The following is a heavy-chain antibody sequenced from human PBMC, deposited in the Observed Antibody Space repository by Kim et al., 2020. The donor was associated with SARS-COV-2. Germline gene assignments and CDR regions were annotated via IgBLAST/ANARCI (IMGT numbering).Heavy chain of an antibody. V-gene: IGHV4-59*01. CDR3: ARSGELSYYYYYGMDV. Sequence: LQMRVTRAVDTSKNQFSLKLSSVTAADTAVYYCARSGELSYYYYYGMDVWGQGTTVTVSS. D-gene: IGHD3-16*02. J-gene: IGHJ6*02.